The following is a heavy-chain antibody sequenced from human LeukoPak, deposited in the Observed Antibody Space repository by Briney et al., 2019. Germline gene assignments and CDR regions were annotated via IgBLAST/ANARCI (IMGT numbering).Heavy chain of an antibody. CDR3: AQSYYYDSSGSFDY. D-gene: IGHD3-22*01. Sequence: GASVKVSCKASGYTFTSYGISWVRQVPGQGLEWMGWISAYNGNTNYAQKLQGRVTMTTDTSTSTAYMELRSLRSDDTAVYYCAQSYYYDSSGSFDYWGQGTLVTVSS. V-gene: IGHV1-18*01. CDR1: GYTFTSYG. CDR2: ISAYNGNT. J-gene: IGHJ4*02.